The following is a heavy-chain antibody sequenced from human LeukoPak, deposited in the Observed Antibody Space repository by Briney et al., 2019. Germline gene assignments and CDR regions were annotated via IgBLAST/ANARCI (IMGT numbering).Heavy chain of an antibody. D-gene: IGHD6-19*01. J-gene: IGHJ4*02. Sequence: KPSETLSLTCTVSGGSVSSGSYYWSWIRQPPGKGLEWIGYIYYSGSTKYNPSLKSRVTMSVDTSKNQFSLKLSSVTAADTAVYYCAREPVAGHFDYWGQGTRVTVSS. CDR3: AREPVAGHFDY. CDR1: GGSVSSGSYY. V-gene: IGHV4-61*01. CDR2: IYYSGST.